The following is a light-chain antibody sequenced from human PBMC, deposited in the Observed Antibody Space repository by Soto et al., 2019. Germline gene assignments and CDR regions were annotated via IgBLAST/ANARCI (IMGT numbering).Light chain of an antibody. CDR1: SSDVGGYNY. Sequence: QSALTQPRSVSGSPGQPVTISCTGTSSDVGGYNYVSWYQQHPGKAPKIVIYDVIMRPSGVPARFSGSKSGNTASLTISGLQAEDDGDYYCWSYAGSSWVFGGGTKLTVL. J-gene: IGLJ3*02. V-gene: IGLV2-11*01. CDR3: WSYAGSSWV. CDR2: DVI.